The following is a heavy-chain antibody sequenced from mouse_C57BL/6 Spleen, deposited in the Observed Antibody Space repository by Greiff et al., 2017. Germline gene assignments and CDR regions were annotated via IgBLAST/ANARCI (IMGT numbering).Heavy chain of an antibody. CDR2: ISDGGSYT. CDR3: ARGGGSSFFDY. Sequence: EVMLVESGGGLVKPGGSLKLSCAASGFTFSSYAMSWVRQTPEKRLEWVATISDGGSYTYYPDNVQGRFTISRDNAKNNLYLQMSHLKSEDTAMYYCARGGGSSFFDYWGQGTTLTVSS. J-gene: IGHJ2*01. CDR1: GFTFSSYA. D-gene: IGHD1-1*01. V-gene: IGHV5-4*03.